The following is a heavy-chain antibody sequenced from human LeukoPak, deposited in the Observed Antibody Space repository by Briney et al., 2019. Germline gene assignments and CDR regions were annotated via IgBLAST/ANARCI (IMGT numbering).Heavy chain of an antibody. J-gene: IGHJ5*02. CDR1: GGSFSGYY. CDR3: ARGGITMVRGVIPYSRWFDP. V-gene: IGHV4-34*01. CDR2: INHSGST. D-gene: IGHD3-10*01. Sequence: PSETLSLTCAVYGGSFSGYYWSWIRQPPGKGLEWIGDINHSGSTNYNPSLKSRVTISVDTSKNQFSLKLSSVTAADTAVYYCARGGITMVRGVIPYSRWFDPWGQGTLVTVSS.